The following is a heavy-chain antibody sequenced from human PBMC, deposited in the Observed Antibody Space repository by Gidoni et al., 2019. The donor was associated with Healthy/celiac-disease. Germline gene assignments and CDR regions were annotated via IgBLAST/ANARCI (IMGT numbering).Heavy chain of an antibody. D-gene: IGHD3-9*01. CDR3: AKGGVGAHYEILTGDYRAFDY. Sequence: QVQLVESGGGVVQPGRSLRRSCAGSGSTLSSYGMHGVRQAPGKGLEWVAVISYDGSNKYYADSVKGRFTISRDNSKNTLYLQMNSLRAEDTAVYYCAKGGVGAHYEILTGDYRAFDYWGQGTLVTVSS. V-gene: IGHV3-30*18. J-gene: IGHJ4*02. CDR1: GSTLSSYG. CDR2: ISYDGSNK.